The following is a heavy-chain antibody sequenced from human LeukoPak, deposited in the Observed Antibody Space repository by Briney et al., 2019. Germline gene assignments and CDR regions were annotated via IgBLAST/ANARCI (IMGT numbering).Heavy chain of an antibody. CDR1: GGSFSGYY. CDR3: VREGGNWGYNWFDP. J-gene: IGHJ5*02. D-gene: IGHD7-27*01. CDR2: INHSGST. Sequence: PSETLSLTCAVYGGSFSGYYWSWIRQPPGKGLEWIGEINHSGSTNYNPSLKSRVTISVDTSKNQFSLKLSSVTAADTAVYYCVREGGNWGYNWFDPWGQGTLVTVSS. V-gene: IGHV4-34*01.